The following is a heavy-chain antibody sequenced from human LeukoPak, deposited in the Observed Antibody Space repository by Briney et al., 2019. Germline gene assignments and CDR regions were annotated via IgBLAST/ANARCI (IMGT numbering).Heavy chain of an antibody. CDR3: TREWPSTGYFDY. Sequence: ASVKVSCKASGYSLTSYFMHWVRQAPGQGLEWMGVMSPSGDGANYIQKFQGRVTMTRDISTSTDFMELTSLRPEDTAVYFCTREWPSTGYFDYWGQGTLVTVSS. CDR2: MSPSGDGA. D-gene: IGHD1-1*01. J-gene: IGHJ4*02. CDR1: GYSLTSYF. V-gene: IGHV1-46*01.